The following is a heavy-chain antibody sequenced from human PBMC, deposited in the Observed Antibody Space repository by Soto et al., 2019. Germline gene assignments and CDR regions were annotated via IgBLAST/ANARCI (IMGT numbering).Heavy chain of an antibody. D-gene: IGHD3-10*01. J-gene: IGHJ4*02. CDR2: INPAKGDT. V-gene: IGHV1-3*01. CDR1: GYIFTKFP. Sequence: QVQLVQSGAEVKRPGASVKVSCRASGYIFTKFPIHWVRQAPGQRLEWMGWINPAKGDTGYSQSFQGRVTIRRDTSASTAYMELNSLESGETAVYYCARKDYYAAGTYYFENWGQGTLITVSS. CDR3: ARKDYYAAGTYYFEN.